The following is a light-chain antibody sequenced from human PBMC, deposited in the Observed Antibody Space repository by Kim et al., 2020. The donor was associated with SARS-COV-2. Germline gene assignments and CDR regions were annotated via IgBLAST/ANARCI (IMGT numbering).Light chain of an antibody. Sequence: QSVTISCTGTSTDVGAYNYVSWYQEHPDKAPKLIIYDVTKRPSGVPDRFSGSKSGNTASLTISGLQAEDEANYSCCSFAGTPTHLVFGTGTKVTVL. V-gene: IGLV2-11*03. CDR3: CSFAGTPTHLV. J-gene: IGLJ1*01. CDR2: DVT. CDR1: STDVGAYNY.